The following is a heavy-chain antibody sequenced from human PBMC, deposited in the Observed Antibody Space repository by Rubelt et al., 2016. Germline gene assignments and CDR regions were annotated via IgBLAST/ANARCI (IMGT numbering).Heavy chain of an antibody. CDR1: GYTFTSYY. CDR3: ARSYIVGAAFDY. V-gene: IGHV1-46*01. CDR2: INPSGGSP. D-gene: IGHD1-26*01. J-gene: IGHJ4*02. Sequence: QVQLVQSGAEVKKPGASVKVSCKASGYTFTSYYMHWVRQAPGQGLEWMGIINPSGGSPSYGQKFQGRVTMTRDTSTSTVYMELSSLRSEDTAVYYCARSYIVGAAFDYWGQGTLVTVSS.